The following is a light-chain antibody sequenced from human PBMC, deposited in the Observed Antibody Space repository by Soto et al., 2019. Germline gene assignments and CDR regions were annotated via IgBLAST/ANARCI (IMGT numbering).Light chain of an antibody. CDR2: GAS. J-gene: IGKJ2*01. CDR3: QQGHNWPLT. V-gene: IGKV3-15*01. Sequence: EIVMTQSPATLSVSPGESATLSCRASQSISSELAWYPQKPGQPPRLLIYGASTRATGVPARFTGSGSGSDFTLTISGLQSEDVAVYYCQQGHNWPLTFGQGTRLEI. CDR1: QSISSE.